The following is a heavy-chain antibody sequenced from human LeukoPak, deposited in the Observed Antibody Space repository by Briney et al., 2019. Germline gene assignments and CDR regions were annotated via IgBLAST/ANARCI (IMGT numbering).Heavy chain of an antibody. D-gene: IGHD6-19*01. CDR1: GFTFSAYG. V-gene: IGHV3-30*02. CDR3: AKAGSGWYAPY. J-gene: IGHJ4*02. CDR2: VRYDGNDK. Sequence: GGSLRLSCAASGFTFSAYGMQWVRQAPGKGLEWVAFVRYDGNDKYYADSVKGRFTISRDNSKNTVYLQLNSLRAEDTAVYYCAKAGSGWYAPYWGQGTLVTVSS.